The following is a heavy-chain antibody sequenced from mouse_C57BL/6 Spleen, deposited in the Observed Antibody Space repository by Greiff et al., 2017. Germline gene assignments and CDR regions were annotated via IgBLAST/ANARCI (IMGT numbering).Heavy chain of an antibody. V-gene: IGHV1-9*01. J-gene: IGHJ2*01. CDR2: ILTGSGST. D-gene: IGHD1-3*01. Sequence: VQLQQSGAELMKPGASVKLSCKATGYTFTGYWIEWVRQRPGHGLEWIGEILTGSGSTNSNEKFKGKATFTADTSSNTAYMQLRRLKTEDAAIYYWARGIESNYGSSHYDYWGQGTTLTVSA. CDR3: ARGIESNYGSSHYDY. CDR1: GYTFTGYW.